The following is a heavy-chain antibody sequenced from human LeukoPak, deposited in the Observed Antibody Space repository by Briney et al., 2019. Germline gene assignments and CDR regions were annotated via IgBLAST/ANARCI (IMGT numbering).Heavy chain of an antibody. D-gene: IGHD2-2*01. J-gene: IGHJ4*02. Sequence: ASVKVSCKASGGTFSSYAISWVRQAPGQGLEWMGGIIPIFGTANYAQKFQGRVTITADESTSTAYMELSSLRSEDTAVYYCARGPIRSSTSCYGLGFGYWGQGTLVTVSS. CDR1: GGTFSSYA. V-gene: IGHV1-69*13. CDR3: ARGPIRSSTSCYGLGFGY. CDR2: IIPIFGTA.